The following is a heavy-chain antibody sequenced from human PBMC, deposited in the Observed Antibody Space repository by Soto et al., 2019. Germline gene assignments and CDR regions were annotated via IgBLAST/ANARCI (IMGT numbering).Heavy chain of an antibody. V-gene: IGHV5-51*01. CDR2: IYPGDSDT. J-gene: IGHJ5*02. D-gene: IGHD5-18*01. Sequence: GESLKISCKGSGYSFTSYWIGWVRQMPGKGLEWMGIIYPGDSDTRYSPSFQGQVTISADKSISTAYLQWSSLKASDTAMYYCARVNVDTAMTLIIIEWFDPWGQGTLVTVSS. CDR3: ARVNVDTAMTLIIIEWFDP. CDR1: GYSFTSYW.